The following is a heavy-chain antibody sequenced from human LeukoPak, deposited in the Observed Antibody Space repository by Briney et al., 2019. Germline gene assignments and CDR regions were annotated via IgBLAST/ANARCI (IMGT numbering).Heavy chain of an antibody. V-gene: IGHV3-48*01. D-gene: IGHD4-23*01. CDR3: TRVDYGGFNFDY. CDR2: ISGSSGSI. CDR1: GFTFSSYS. Sequence: GGSLRLSCAASGFTFSSYSMNWVRQAPGKGLEWVSYISGSSGSIYYADSVRGRFTISRDNAKNSLSLQMNSLRAEDTAVYYCTRVDYGGFNFDYWGQGTLVTVST. J-gene: IGHJ4*02.